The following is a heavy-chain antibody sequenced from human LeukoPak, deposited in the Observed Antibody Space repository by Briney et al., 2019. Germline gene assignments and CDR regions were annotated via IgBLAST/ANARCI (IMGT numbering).Heavy chain of an antibody. CDR1: GGSFSGYY. Sequence: SETLSLTCAVYGGSFSGYYWSWIRQPPGKGLEWIGEINHSGSTNYNPSLKSRVTISVDTSKNQFSLKLSSVTAADTAVYYCARGQTYYYDSRVGDYWGQGTPVTVSS. CDR2: INHSGST. J-gene: IGHJ4*02. V-gene: IGHV4-34*01. CDR3: ARGQTYYYDSRVGDY. D-gene: IGHD3-22*01.